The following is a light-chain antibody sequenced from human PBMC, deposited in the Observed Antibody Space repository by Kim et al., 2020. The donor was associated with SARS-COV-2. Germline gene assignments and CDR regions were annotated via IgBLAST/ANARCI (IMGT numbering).Light chain of an antibody. V-gene: IGLV4-69*01. CDR3: QTWGTGMGA. J-gene: IGLJ3*02. CDR1: SGHSSYA. Sequence: QPVLTQSPSASASLGASVKLTCTLSSGHSSYAIAWHQQQPEKGPRYLMKLNSDGSHSKGDGIPDRFSGSSSGAERYLTISSLQSEDEADYYCQTWGTGMGAFGGGTKLTVL. CDR2: LNSDGSH.